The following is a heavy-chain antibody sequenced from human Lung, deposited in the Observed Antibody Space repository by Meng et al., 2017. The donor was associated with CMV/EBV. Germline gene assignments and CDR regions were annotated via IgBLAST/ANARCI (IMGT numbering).Heavy chain of an antibody. CDR3: AKDYSFDY. CDR2: IRYDGSNK. D-gene: IGHD1-26*01. Sequence: GGSLRLSCAASGFTFDDYTMHWVRQAPGKGLEWVAFIRYDGSNKYYADSVKGRFTISRDNSKNTLYLQMNSLRAEDTAVYYCAKDYSFDYWGQGTLVTVSS. CDR1: GFTFDDYT. J-gene: IGHJ4*02. V-gene: IGHV3-30*02.